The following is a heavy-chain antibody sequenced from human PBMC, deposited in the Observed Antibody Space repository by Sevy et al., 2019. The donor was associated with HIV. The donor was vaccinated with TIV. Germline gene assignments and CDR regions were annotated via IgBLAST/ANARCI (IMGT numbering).Heavy chain of an antibody. CDR1: GGTFSSYA. CDR3: ATMVRGVIALDAFDI. D-gene: IGHD3-10*01. V-gene: IGHV1-69*13. CDR2: IIPIFGTA. Sequence: ASVKVSCKASGGTFSSYAISWVRQAPGQGLEWMGRIIPIFGTANYAQKFQGRVTITADESTSTAYMELSSLRSEDMAVYYCATMVRGVIALDAFDIWGQGTMVTVSS. J-gene: IGHJ3*02.